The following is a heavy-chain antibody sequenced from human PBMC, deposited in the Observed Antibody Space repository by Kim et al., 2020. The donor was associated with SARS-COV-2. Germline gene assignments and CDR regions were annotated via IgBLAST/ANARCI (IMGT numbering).Heavy chain of an antibody. V-gene: IGHV4-39*01. CDR1: GGSISSSDYY. CDR3: ARHLRNWYFDL. J-gene: IGHJ2*01. Sequence: SETLSLTCSVSGGSISSSDYYWGWIRQPPGKGLEWIATIYYSGSTYYNPSLKGRATISVDTSKKQFSLRLSSVTAADAAVYYCARHLRNWYFDLWGRGTL. CDR2: IYYSGST.